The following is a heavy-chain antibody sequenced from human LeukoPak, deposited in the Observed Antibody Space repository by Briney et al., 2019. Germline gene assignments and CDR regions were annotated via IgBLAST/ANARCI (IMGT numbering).Heavy chain of an antibody. Sequence: PSETLSLTCTVSGGSISSYYWSWIRQPPGKGLEWIGYIYYSGSTNYNPSLKSRVTISVDTSKNQFSLKLSSVTAADTAVYYCARGRYYYGSGSLLGDYWGQGTLVTVSS. CDR1: GGSISSYY. J-gene: IGHJ4*02. D-gene: IGHD3-10*01. V-gene: IGHV4-59*12. CDR2: IYYSGST. CDR3: ARGRYYYGSGSLLGDY.